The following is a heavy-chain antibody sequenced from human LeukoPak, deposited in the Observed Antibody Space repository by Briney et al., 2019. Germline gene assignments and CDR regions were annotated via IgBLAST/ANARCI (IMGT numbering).Heavy chain of an antibody. Sequence: SETLSLTCTVSGGSISSYYWSWIRQPPGKGLEWIGYIYYSGSTNYNPSLKSRVTISVDTSKNQFSLKLSSVTAADTAVYYCARRSNLWSGSYDYWGQGTLVTVSS. J-gene: IGHJ4*02. V-gene: IGHV4-59*08. CDR3: ARRSNLWSGSYDY. CDR1: GGSISSYY. CDR2: IYYSGST. D-gene: IGHD3-3*01.